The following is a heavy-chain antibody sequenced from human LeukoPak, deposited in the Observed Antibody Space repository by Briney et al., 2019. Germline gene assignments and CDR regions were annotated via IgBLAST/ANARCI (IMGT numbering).Heavy chain of an antibody. CDR3: ARGRDSSSWIYWFDP. J-gene: IGHJ5*02. CDR2: INHSGST. CDR1: GGSFSGYY. D-gene: IGHD6-13*01. V-gene: IGHV4-34*01. Sequence: SETLSLTCAVDGGSFSGYYWSWIRQPPGKGLEWIGEINHSGSTNYNPSLKSRVTISVDTSKNQFSLKLSSVTAADTAVYYCARGRDSSSWIYWFDPWGQGTLVTVSS.